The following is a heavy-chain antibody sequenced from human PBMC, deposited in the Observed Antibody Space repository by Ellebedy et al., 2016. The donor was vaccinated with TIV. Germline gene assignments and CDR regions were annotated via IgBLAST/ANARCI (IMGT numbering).Heavy chain of an antibody. CDR3: ARGYTGDDWAAYYGMDV. D-gene: IGHD5-12*01. J-gene: IGHJ6*02. V-gene: IGHV3-23*01. CDR2: ISARADRT. CDR1: GFVFRRYG. Sequence: GESLKISXAAPGFVFRRYGMYWVRQAPGKGLEWISGISARADRTYIVDSVKGRFYISRDNSESTLYLQMNSLRADDTAVYYCARGYTGDDWAAYYGMDVWGRGTTVTVSS.